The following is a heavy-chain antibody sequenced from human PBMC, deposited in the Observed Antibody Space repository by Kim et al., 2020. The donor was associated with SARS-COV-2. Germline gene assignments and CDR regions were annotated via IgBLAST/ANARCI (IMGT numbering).Heavy chain of an antibody. CDR2: ISSSGSTI. CDR1: GFTFSDYY. J-gene: IGHJ6*02. Sequence: GGSLRLSCAASGFTFSDYYMSWIRQAPGKGLEWVSYISSSGSTIYYADSVKGRFTISRDNAKNSLYLQMNSLRAEDTAVYYCARDLSVSGGYYGDYYYYGMDVWGQGTTVTVSS. CDR3: ARDLSVSGGYYGDYYYYGMDV. D-gene: IGHD3-10*01. V-gene: IGHV3-11*01.